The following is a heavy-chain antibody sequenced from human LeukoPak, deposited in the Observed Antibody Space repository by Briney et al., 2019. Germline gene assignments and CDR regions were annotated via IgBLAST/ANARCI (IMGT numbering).Heavy chain of an antibody. Sequence: SETLSLTCAVYGGSITGYYWSWIRQPPGKGLEWVGEIHYTGATSYNPSLKSRATISIDTSRNQVSLKLSSVTAADTAVYYCARGNILSGYCFDFWGQGALVTVSS. CDR3: ARGNILSGYCFDF. CDR2: IHYTGAT. D-gene: IGHD3-9*01. V-gene: IGHV4-34*01. J-gene: IGHJ4*02. CDR1: GGSITGYY.